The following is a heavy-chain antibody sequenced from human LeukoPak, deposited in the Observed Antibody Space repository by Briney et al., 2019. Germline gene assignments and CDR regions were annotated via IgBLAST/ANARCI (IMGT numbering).Heavy chain of an antibody. CDR3: ARDQGVGIAAAASYNWIDP. Sequence: SETLSLTCAVSGGSISSSNWWSWVRQPPGKGPEWIGEIYHSGSTNYNPSLKSRVTISVDKSKNQFSLKLSSVTAADTAVYYCARDQGVGIAAAASYNWIDPWGQGTLVTVSS. V-gene: IGHV4-4*02. CDR1: GGSISSSNW. CDR2: IYHSGST. D-gene: IGHD6-13*01. J-gene: IGHJ5*02.